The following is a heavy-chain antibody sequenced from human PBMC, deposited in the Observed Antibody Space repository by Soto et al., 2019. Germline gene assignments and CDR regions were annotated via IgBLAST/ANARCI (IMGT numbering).Heavy chain of an antibody. Sequence: GGSLRLSCPASSFTFSRYGMSWVRQAPGKGLDWVSSISGTGSHIYYADSLKGRFTISRDNAKSSLFLQMTSLRTEDTAVYYCXREHEELGSQSYDGLDVWGLGTTVTVSS. D-gene: IGHD2-15*01. J-gene: IGHJ6*02. CDR3: XREHEELGSQSYDGLDV. V-gene: IGHV3-21*06. CDR2: ISGTGSHI. CDR1: SFTFSRYG.